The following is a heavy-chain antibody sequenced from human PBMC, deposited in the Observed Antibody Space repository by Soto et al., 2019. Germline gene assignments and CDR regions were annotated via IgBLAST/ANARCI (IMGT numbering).Heavy chain of an antibody. D-gene: IGHD2-15*01. CDR3: ATSFLTPGCSGGSCYQFDY. V-gene: IGHV1-24*01. CDR2: FDPEDGET. Sequence: GASVKVSCKVSGYTLTELSMHWARQAPGKGLEWMGGFDPEDGETIYAQKFQGRVTMTEDTSTDTAYMELSSLRSEDTAVYYCATSFLTPGCSGGSCYQFDYWGQGTLVTVSS. CDR1: GYTLTELS. J-gene: IGHJ4*02.